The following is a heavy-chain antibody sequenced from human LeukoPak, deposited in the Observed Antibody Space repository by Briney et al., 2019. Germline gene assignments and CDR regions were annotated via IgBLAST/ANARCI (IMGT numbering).Heavy chain of an antibody. V-gene: IGHV1-58*02. D-gene: IGHD2-2*01. CDR1: GFTFTSSA. Sequence: SVKVSCKASGFTFTSSAMQWVRQARGQRLEWIGWIVVGSGNTNYAQKFQERVTITRDMSTSTAYMELSSLRSEDTAVYYCARNYCSSTSCYLFDYWGQGTLVTVSS. J-gene: IGHJ4*02. CDR2: IVVGSGNT. CDR3: ARNYCSSTSCYLFDY.